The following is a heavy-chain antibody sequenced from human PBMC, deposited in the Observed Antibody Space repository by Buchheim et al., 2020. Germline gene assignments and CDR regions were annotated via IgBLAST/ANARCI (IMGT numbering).Heavy chain of an antibody. D-gene: IGHD2-21*02. V-gene: IGHV1-2*04. CDR1: GYTFTGYY. J-gene: IGHJ4*02. CDR2: INPNSGGT. Sequence: QVQLVQSGAEVKKPGASVKVSCKTSGYTFTGYYMHWVRQAPGQGLEWMGWINPNSGGTNYAQKFQGWVTMTRDTAISTAYMELSRLRSDDTAVYYCARVHCGGDCSSPYFDYWGQGTL. CDR3: ARVHCGGDCSSPYFDY.